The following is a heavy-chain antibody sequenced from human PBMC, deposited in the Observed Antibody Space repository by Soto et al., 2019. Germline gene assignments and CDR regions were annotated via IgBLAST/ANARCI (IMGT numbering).Heavy chain of an antibody. CDR1: GGSISSGDYY. CDR2: IYYSGST. D-gene: IGHD3-3*01. V-gene: IGHV4-30-4*01. CDR3: ARDRGRAYDFWSGPARNDAFDI. J-gene: IGHJ3*02. Sequence: QVQLQESGPGLVKPTQTLSLTCTVSGGSISSGDYYWSWIRQPPGKGLEGIGYIYYSGSTYYNPSLQNRVTISVDTSKNQFSLKLSSVTAADTAVYYCARDRGRAYDFWSGPARNDAFDIWGQGTMVTVSS.